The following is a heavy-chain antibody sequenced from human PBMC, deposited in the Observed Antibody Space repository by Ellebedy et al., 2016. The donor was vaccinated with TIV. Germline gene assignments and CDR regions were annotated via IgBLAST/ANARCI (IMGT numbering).Heavy chain of an antibody. CDR2: IIPIFGRA. CDR1: RGTFSNYA. CDR3: ASSETPTTPDY. J-gene: IGHJ4*02. D-gene: IGHD1-14*01. V-gene: IGHV1-69*13. Sequence: AASVKVSCKASRGTFSNYAISWLRQAPGQGLEWMGGIIPIFGRANYVHNFRGRVTITADESTSTAYLELRRLRSDDTAVYYCASSETPTTPDYWGQGTLVTVSS.